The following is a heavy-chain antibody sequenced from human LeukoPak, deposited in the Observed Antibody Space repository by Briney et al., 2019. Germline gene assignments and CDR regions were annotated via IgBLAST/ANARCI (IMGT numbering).Heavy chain of an antibody. V-gene: IGHV4-39*01. J-gene: IGHJ3*02. CDR1: GDSISSSDRY. CDR2: LYYGGTT. Sequence: SETLSLTCTVSGDSISSSDRYWAWIRQPPGKRLEWIGSLYYGGTTYYNPSLNGRLTIYVDTSKNQLSLTLRSVTAADAALYFCARRAKSRAFDIWGQGTMVTVSS. CDR3: ARRAKSRAFDI. D-gene: IGHD3-10*01.